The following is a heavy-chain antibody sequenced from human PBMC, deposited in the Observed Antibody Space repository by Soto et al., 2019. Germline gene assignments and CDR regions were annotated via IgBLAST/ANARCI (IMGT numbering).Heavy chain of an antibody. V-gene: IGHV4-38-2*01. Sequence: SETLSLTCAVSGFSISSGYNWGWIRQTPGKGLEWVGSFYHSGGAHYNPSLKSRVTISVDPSKNQFSLKVNSVTAADTAMYYCARYYLWGGGRPRFFVFWGQGTLVTVSS. D-gene: IGHD3-16*01. CDR1: GFSISSGYN. J-gene: IGHJ4*02. CDR3: ARYYLWGGGRPRFFVF. CDR2: FYHSGGA.